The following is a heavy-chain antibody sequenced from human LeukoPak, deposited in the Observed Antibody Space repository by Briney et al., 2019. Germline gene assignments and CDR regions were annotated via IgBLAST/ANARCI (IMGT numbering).Heavy chain of an antibody. J-gene: IGHJ4*02. CDR1: GFTFSSYA. V-gene: IGHV3-23*01. Sequence: GGSLRLSCAASGFTFSSYAMSWVRQAPGKGLEWVSAISGSGGSTYYADSVKGRFTISRDNSKNTLYLQMNSLRAEDTAVYYCAKDYYYGSGSYYFDYWGQGTLVTVAS. CDR2: ISGSGGST. D-gene: IGHD3-10*01. CDR3: AKDYYYGSGSYYFDY.